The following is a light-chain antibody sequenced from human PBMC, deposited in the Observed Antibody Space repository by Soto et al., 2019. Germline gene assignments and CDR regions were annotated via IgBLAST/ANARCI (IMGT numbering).Light chain of an antibody. CDR1: QSVSSY. V-gene: IGKV3-11*01. CDR2: DAS. CDR3: QQRSNWPT. Sequence: EIVLTQSTATLSLSPGERATLSCRASQSVSSYLAWYQQKPGQAPRLLIYDASNRATGIPARFSGSGSGTDFTLTIRRLEPEDFAVYYCQQRSNWPTFGPGTKVDIK. J-gene: IGKJ3*01.